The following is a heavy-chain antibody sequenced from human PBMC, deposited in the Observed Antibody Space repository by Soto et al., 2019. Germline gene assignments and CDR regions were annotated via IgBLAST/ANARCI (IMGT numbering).Heavy chain of an antibody. Sequence: SXKVSYKASGYTXTTFFMNLVRQAPGQGLEWMGVINPGYPAGRSTTYAQKFHGRVTMTTYTSTSTVYMELSRMRSDDTAVYYCAREAIVAGATTGMDVWGQGTTGTVSS. D-gene: IGHD1-26*01. V-gene: IGHV1-46*01. CDR3: AREAIVAGATTGMDV. CDR2: INPGYPAGRST. J-gene: IGHJ6*02. CDR1: GYTXTTFF.